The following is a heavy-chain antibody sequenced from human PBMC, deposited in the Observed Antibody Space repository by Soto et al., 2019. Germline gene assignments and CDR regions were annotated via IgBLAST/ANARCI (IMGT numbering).Heavy chain of an antibody. V-gene: IGHV1-18*01. CDR2: ISVSNGYT. CDR3: TRDNGDGVDFWSGSPYHNYYGLDV. J-gene: IGHJ6*02. CDR1: GYPFTTYG. Sequence: QVQLVQSGPEVKKPGASIKVSCKASGYPFTTYGINWVRQAPGQGLEWMGWISVSNGYTNYAQNLQGRVTMTADTSTNVAYMELRSLRSDDTAVYYCTRDNGDGVDFWSGSPYHNYYGLDVWGQGTTVTVSS. D-gene: IGHD3-3*01.